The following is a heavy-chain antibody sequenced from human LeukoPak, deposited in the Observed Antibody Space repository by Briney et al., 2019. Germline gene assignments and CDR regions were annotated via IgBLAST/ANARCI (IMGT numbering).Heavy chain of an antibody. CDR3: ARAYDSSGYYLGY. CDR1: GGSISSSDYY. Sequence: SETLSLTCTVSGGSISSSDYYWGWIRQPPGKGLEWIGYIYHSGSTYYNPSLKSRVTISVDRSKNQFSLKLSSVTAADTAVYYCARAYDSSGYYLGYWGQGTLVTVSS. J-gene: IGHJ4*02. V-gene: IGHV4-30-2*01. CDR2: IYHSGST. D-gene: IGHD3-22*01.